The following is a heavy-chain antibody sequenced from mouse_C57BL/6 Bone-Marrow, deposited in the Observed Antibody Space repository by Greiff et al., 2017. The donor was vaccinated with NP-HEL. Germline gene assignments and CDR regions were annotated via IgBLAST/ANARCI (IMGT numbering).Heavy chain of an antibody. CDR3: ARKDYDYLAY. Sequence: VQRVESGPGLVQPSQSLSITCTVSGFSLTSYGVHWVRQSPGKGLEWLGVIWSGGSTDYNAAFISRLSISKDNSKSQVFFKMNSLQADDTAIYYCARKDYDYLAYWGQGTLVTVSA. CDR2: IWSGGST. D-gene: IGHD2-4*01. V-gene: IGHV2-2*01. J-gene: IGHJ3*01. CDR1: GFSLTSYG.